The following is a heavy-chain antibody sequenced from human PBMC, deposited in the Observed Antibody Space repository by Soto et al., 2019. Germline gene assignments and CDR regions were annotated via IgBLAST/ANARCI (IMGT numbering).Heavy chain of an antibody. Sequence: QVQLVESGGGVVQPGRSLRLSCAASGFTFSSYGMHWVRQPPGKGLEWVAVISYDGSDNYYAHSVKGRFTISRHNSNNTLYLQMNSLRAEDAAVYYCAKVMGGLGVTAGGDNWGEGSRVIVSS. CDR2: ISYDGSDN. J-gene: IGHJ4*02. V-gene: IGHV3-30*18. CDR3: AKVMGGLGVTAGGDN. D-gene: IGHD1-26*01. CDR1: GFTFSSYG.